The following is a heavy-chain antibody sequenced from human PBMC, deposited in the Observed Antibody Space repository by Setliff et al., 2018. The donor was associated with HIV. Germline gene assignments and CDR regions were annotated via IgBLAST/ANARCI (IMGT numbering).Heavy chain of an antibody. J-gene: IGHJ3*02. V-gene: IGHV4-34*01. Sequence: PSETLSLTCAVYGGSFSDTFWTWIRQPPGKGLEWIGDIVHTGTTNYNPSLKNRVAISVDASEKQFSLRLTSVSAADTSVYYCARGYGHIVEVIASDAFDIWGQGLMVTVSS. CDR3: ARGYGHIVEVIASDAFDI. D-gene: IGHD2-21*01. CDR1: GGSFSDTF. CDR2: IVHTGTT.